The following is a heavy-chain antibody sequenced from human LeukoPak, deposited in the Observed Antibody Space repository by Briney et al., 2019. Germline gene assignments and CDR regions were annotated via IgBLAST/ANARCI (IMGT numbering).Heavy chain of an antibody. CDR3: TTGPFTYYDILTGYYTLDY. CDR1: GFTFSNAW. Sequence: SGGSLRLSCAASGFTFSNAWMSWVRQAPGKGLEWVGRIKSKTDGGTTDYAAPVKGRFTISRDGSKNTLYLQMNSLKTEDTAVYYCTTGPFTYYDILTGYYTLDYWGQGTLVTVSS. CDR2: IKSKTDGGTT. V-gene: IGHV3-15*01. J-gene: IGHJ4*02. D-gene: IGHD3-9*01.